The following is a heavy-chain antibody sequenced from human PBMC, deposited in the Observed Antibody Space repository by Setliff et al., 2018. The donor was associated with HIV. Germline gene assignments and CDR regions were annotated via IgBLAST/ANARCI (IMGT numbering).Heavy chain of an antibody. J-gene: IGHJ4*02. CDR1: GYTFTSYG. CDR3: ARDEGFDSSGYYLGTFDY. Sequence: GASVNVSCKASGYTFTSYGISWVRQAPGQGLEWMGWISAYNGNTNYAQKLQGRVTMTTDTSTRTAYMELRSLRSDGTAVYYCARDEGFDSSGYYLGTFDYWGQGTLVTVSS. CDR2: ISAYNGNT. D-gene: IGHD3-22*01. V-gene: IGHV1-18*01.